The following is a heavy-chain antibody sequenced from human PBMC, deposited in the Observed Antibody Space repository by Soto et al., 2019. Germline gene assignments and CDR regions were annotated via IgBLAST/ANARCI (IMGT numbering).Heavy chain of an antibody. V-gene: IGHV4-59*01. J-gene: IGHJ4*02. D-gene: IGHD1-26*01. CDR3: ASSGSYTHFDY. Sequence: SETLSLTCTVSGGSISSYYWSWIRQPPGKGLEWIGYIYYSGSTNYNPSLKIRVTISVDTSKNQFSLKLSSVTAADTAVYYCASSGSYTHFDYWGQGTLVTVSA. CDR1: GGSISSYY. CDR2: IYYSGST.